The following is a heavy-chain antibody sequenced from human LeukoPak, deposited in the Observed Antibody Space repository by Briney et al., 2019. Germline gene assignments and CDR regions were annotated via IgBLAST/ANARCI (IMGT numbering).Heavy chain of an antibody. CDR3: ARVDSSSWFYDY. CDR2: IYYSGST. J-gene: IGHJ4*02. D-gene: IGHD6-13*01. V-gene: IGHV4-59*01. Sequence: PSETLSLTCTVSGGSISSYYWSWIRQPPGKGLEWIGYIYYSGSTNYNPSLKSRVTISVDTSKNQFSLKLSSVTAADTAVYYCARVDSSSWFYDYWGQGTLVTVSS. CDR1: GGSISSYY.